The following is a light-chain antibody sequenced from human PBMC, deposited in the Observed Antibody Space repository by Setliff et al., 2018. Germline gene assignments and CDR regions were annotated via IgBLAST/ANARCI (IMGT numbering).Light chain of an antibody. V-gene: IGLV1-51*01. CDR1: SSNIGDNH. CDR3: GAWDRRLSVVV. Sequence: QSVLTQPPSVSAAPGQKVTISCSGSSSNIGDNHVSWYQQLPGTAPKLLIYDSTERPSGIPDRFSGSRAGTSGALFITGLQTGDEAVYYCGAWDRRLSVVVFGGGTKVTVL. J-gene: IGLJ2*01. CDR2: DST.